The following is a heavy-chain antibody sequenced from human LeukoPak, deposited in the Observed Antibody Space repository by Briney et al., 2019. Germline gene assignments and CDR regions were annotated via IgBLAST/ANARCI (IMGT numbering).Heavy chain of an antibody. CDR1: GFTFSSYA. V-gene: IGHV3-23*01. Sequence: GGSLRLSCAASGFTFSSYAMSWLRQAPGKALEWVSAISGSGGSTYYADSVKGRFTISRDNSKNTLYLQMNSLRAEDTAVYYCAKVASGSYGSSFDYWGQGTLVTVSS. J-gene: IGHJ4*02. CDR2: ISGSGGST. D-gene: IGHD1-26*01. CDR3: AKVASGSYGSSFDY.